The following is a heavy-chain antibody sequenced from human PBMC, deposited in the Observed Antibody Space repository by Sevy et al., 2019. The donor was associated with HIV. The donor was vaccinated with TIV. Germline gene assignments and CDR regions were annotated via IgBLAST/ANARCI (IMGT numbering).Heavy chain of an antibody. CDR2: INSDGSST. CDR3: ARPYDSSGYYVYAFDI. J-gene: IGHJ3*02. D-gene: IGHD3-22*01. V-gene: IGHV3-74*01. CDR1: GFAFSSYW. Sequence: GGALRLSCAASGFAFSSYWMHWVRQTPGKGLVWVSRINSDGSSTSYAVTVKGRFNISRDKAKNTLYLKMKRLRAEDTAVYYCARPYDSSGYYVYAFDIWGQGTMVTVSS.